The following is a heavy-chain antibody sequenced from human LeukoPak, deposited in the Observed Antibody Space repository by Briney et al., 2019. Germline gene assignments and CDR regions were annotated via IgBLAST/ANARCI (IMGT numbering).Heavy chain of an antibody. D-gene: IGHD2-2*01. Sequence: ASVKVSCKASGYTFTGYYMHWVRQAPGQGLEWMGWINPNSGGTNYAQKFQGRVTMTRDTSISTAYMEMSRLRSDDTDVYYCARAWTYQLLAPHDAFDIWGQGTMVTVSS. CDR2: INPNSGGT. V-gene: IGHV1-2*02. CDR1: GYTFTGYY. J-gene: IGHJ3*02. CDR3: ARAWTYQLLAPHDAFDI.